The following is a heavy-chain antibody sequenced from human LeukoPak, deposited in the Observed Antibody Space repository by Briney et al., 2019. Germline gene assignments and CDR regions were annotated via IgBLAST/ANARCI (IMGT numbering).Heavy chain of an antibody. Sequence: SETLSLTCTVSGGSISSSSYYWGWIRQPPGKELEWIGSIYYSGSTYYNPSLKSRVTISVDTSKNQFSLKLSSVTAADTAVYYCARVVPAARAFDYWGQGTLVTVSS. D-gene: IGHD2-2*01. CDR2: IYYSGST. CDR1: GGSISSSSYY. J-gene: IGHJ4*02. V-gene: IGHV4-39*01. CDR3: ARVVPAARAFDY.